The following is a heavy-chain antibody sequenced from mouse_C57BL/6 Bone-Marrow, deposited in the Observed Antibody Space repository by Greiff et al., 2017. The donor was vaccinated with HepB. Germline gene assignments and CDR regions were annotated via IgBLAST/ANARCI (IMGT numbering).Heavy chain of an antibody. Sequence: QVQLQQSGAELARPGASVKLYCKASGYTFTSYGISWVKQRTGQGLEWIGEIYPRSGNTYYNEKFKGKATLTADKSSSTAYMELRSLTSEDSAVYFCAARGGLRRAYWGQGTLVTVSA. J-gene: IGHJ3*01. CDR2: IYPRSGNT. D-gene: IGHD2-4*01. V-gene: IGHV1-81*01. CDR1: GYTFTSYG. CDR3: AARGGLRRAY.